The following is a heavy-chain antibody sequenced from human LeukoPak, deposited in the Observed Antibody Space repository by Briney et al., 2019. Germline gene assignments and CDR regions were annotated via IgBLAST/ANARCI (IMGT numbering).Heavy chain of an antibody. D-gene: IGHD6-19*01. CDR3: RAVAGSFDY. J-gene: IGHJ4*02. Sequence: PGESLKISCKGSGYSFTSYWIGWVRQMPGKGLEWMGIIYSPSFQGQVTISADKSISTAYLQWSSLKASDTAMYYCRAVAGSFDYWGQGTLVTVSS. CDR1: GYSFTSYW. V-gene: IGHV5-51*01. CDR2: I.